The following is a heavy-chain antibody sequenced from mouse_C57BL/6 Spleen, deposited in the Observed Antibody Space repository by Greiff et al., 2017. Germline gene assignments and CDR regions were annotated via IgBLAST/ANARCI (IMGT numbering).Heavy chain of an antibody. CDR3: TRETAQASYWYFDV. Sequence: EVKLVESGEGLVKPGGSLKLSCAASGFTFSSYAMSWVRQTPEKRLEWVAYISSGGDYIYYADTVKGRFTISRDNARNTLYLQMSSLKSEDTSMYYCTRETAQASYWYFDVWGTGTTVTVSS. D-gene: IGHD3-2*02. CDR1: GFTFSSYA. V-gene: IGHV5-9-1*02. CDR2: ISSGGDYI. J-gene: IGHJ1*03.